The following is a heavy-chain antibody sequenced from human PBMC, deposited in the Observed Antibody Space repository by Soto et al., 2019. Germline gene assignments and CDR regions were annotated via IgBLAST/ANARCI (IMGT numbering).Heavy chain of an antibody. CDR1: GGSISPYY. Sequence: PSETLSLTCTVSGGSISPYYWSWIRQPPGKGLEWIGFIYYSGSTNYNPSLKSRVTISLDTSKNQFSLKLSSVTAADTAVYYCARQTGFNRPNDYWGQGTLVTVSS. V-gene: IGHV4-59*08. CDR2: IYYSGST. J-gene: IGHJ4*02. CDR3: ARQTGFNRPNDY.